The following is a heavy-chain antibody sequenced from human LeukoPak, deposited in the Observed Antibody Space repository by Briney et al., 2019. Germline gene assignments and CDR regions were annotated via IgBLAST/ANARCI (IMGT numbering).Heavy chain of an antibody. V-gene: IGHV1-8*01. Sequence: ASVKVSCKASGYTFTSYDINWVRQATGQGLEWMGWMNPNSGNTGYAQKFQGRVTMTRNTSISTAYMELSSLRSEDTAVYYCARGREISWYFLYYYYYMDVWGKGTTVTVSS. J-gene: IGHJ6*03. CDR3: ARGREISWYFLYYYYYMDV. CDR2: MNPNSGNT. CDR1: GYTFTSYD. D-gene: IGHD6-13*01.